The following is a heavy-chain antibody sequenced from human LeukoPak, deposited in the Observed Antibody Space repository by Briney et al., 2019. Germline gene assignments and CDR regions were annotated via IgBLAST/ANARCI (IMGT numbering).Heavy chain of an antibody. CDR1: GYNFTNYW. D-gene: IGHD6-6*01. CDR3: ASSNIATRRGAFNI. CDR2: IYPGDSDT. V-gene: IGHV5-51*01. J-gene: IGHJ3*02. Sequence: GESLKISCKGSGYNFTNYWIGWVRQMPGKGLEWMGIIYPGDSDTRYSPSFQGQVTISADKSISTAYLQWSSLKASDTAMYYCASSNIATRRGAFNIWGQGTMVTVSS.